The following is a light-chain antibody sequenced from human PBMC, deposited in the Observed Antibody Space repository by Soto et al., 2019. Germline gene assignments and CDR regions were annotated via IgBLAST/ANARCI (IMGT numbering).Light chain of an antibody. Sequence: EIVMTQSPATLSVSPGERATLSCRASQSISDNLAWYQQKPGQAPSLLIYGASTRATGVPARFSASGSGTDFTLTITSLQPDDLATYYCQQYSTYWTFGQGTKVEVK. CDR1: QSISDN. J-gene: IGKJ1*01. CDR3: QQYSTYWT. CDR2: GAS. V-gene: IGKV3-15*01.